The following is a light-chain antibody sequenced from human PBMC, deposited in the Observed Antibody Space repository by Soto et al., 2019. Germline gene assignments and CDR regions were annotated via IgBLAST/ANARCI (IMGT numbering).Light chain of an antibody. J-gene: IGKJ3*01. CDR3: QQSYGSLT. V-gene: IGKV1-39*01. CDR2: AAS. CDR1: QSIGDY. Sequence: DIPMTQSPSSLSASVGDRVTITCRASQSIGDYLNWYQQRPGKALKLLIYAASSLQSGVPSRFSGSGSGTDFTLTISSLQPEDFATYYCQQSYGSLTFGPGTKVDIK.